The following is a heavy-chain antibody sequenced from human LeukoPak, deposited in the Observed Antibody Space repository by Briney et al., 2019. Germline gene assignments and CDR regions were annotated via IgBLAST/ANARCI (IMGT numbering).Heavy chain of an antibody. CDR1: GYSFTSYW. CDR2: IYPGDSDT. D-gene: IGHD3-10*02. Sequence: GESLKISCKGSGYSFTSYWIGWVRQMPGKGREWMGIIYPGDSDTRYSPSFQGQVTISADKSISTAYQQWSSLKASDSAMYYCATNTMFRGIHAFDIWGQGTMVTVSS. J-gene: IGHJ3*02. CDR3: ATNTMFRGIHAFDI. V-gene: IGHV5-51*01.